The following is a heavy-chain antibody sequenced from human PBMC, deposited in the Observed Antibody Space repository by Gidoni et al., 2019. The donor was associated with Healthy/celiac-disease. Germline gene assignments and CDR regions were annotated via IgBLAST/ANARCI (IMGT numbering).Heavy chain of an antibody. D-gene: IGHD1-26*01. CDR3: ARLGATIPLFDY. V-gene: IGHV4-39*01. CDR1: GGSISSSSYY. J-gene: IGHJ4*02. CDR2: IYYSGST. Sequence: QLQLQESGPGLVKPSATLSLTCTVSGGSISSSSYYWGWIRPPPGKGLEWIGSIYYSGSTYYNPSLKRRVTISVDTYKNQFSLKLSSVTAADTAVYYCARLGATIPLFDYWGQGTLVTVSS.